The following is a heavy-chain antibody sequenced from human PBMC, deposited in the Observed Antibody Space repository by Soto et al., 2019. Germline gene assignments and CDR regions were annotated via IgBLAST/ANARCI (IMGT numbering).Heavy chain of an antibody. CDR2: MSHSGRT. Sequence: SETLSLTCTVSVGSISSSDYYWGWIRQPPGKGLEWIGSMSHSGRTAYNPSLKSRVTISEDTSKNQFSLKLSSVTAADTAVYYCATFNGDYVSYWGQGTLVTVSS. J-gene: IGHJ4*02. CDR3: ATFNGDYVSY. CDR1: VGSISSSDYY. D-gene: IGHD4-17*01. V-gene: IGHV4-39*01.